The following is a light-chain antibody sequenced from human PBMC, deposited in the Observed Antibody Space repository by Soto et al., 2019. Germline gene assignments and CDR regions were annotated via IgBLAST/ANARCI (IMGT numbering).Light chain of an antibody. CDR3: TSYWGMGNLCV. J-gene: IGLJ1*01. CDR1: TGAVGGYNY. Sequence: QSALTQPPSASGSPGQSVTISCTGTTGAVGGYNYVSWYQQHPGKAPKLIIYDVSERPSGVPDRFSGCKSGNPASLTLSGLQDDDEADYYCTSYWGMGNLCVFGTGTKVTV. V-gene: IGLV2-8*01. CDR2: DVS.